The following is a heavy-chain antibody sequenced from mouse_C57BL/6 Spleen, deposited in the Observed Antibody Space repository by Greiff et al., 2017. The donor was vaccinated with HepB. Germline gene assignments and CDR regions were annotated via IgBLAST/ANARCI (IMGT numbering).Heavy chain of an antibody. D-gene: IGHD1-1*01. CDR2: IDPNSGGT. Sequence: QVQLKQPGAELVKPGASVKLSCKASGYTFTSYWMHWVKQRPGRGLEWIGRIDPNSGGTKYNEKFKSKATLTVDKPSSTAYMQLSSLTSEDSAVYYCAREDEYGSSFAYWGQGTLVTVSA. J-gene: IGHJ3*01. CDR1: GYTFTSYW. V-gene: IGHV1-72*01. CDR3: AREDEYGSSFAY.